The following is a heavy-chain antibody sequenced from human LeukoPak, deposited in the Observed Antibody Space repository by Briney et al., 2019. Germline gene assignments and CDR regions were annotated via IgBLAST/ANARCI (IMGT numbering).Heavy chain of an antibody. Sequence: GSLRLSCAASGFTFSSYSMNLVRQAPGKGLEWVSSISSSSRYIYYADSVKGRFTIYRDNAKNSLYLQMNSLRAEDTAVYYCARGPAAAGPNPSTSFDTWGQGTLVTVSS. D-gene: IGHD6-13*01. CDR3: ARGPAAAGPNPSTSFDT. J-gene: IGHJ5*02. CDR1: GFTFSSYS. CDR2: ISSSSRYI. V-gene: IGHV3-21*01.